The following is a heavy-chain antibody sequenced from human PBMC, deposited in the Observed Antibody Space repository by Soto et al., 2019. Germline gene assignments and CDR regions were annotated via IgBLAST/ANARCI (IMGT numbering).Heavy chain of an antibody. V-gene: IGHV3-15*07. CDR3: ATGNYRNGPT. Sequence: EMQLVQSGGGLVKPGGSLRLSCVASRFNFSAAWLNWIRQAPGKGLEWVGRIKPKSEGGTADYTAPVRGRFTISRDDSQNTLHLQMDSLNTADTAVYYCATGNYRNGPTWGLGALVTVSS. CDR1: RFNFSAAW. D-gene: IGHD1-1*01. J-gene: IGHJ4*01. CDR2: IKPKSEGGTA.